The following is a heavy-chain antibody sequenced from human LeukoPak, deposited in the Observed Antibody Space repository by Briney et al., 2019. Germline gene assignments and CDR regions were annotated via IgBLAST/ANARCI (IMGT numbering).Heavy chain of an antibody. CDR1: GGSISSGGYF. J-gene: IGHJ4*02. CDR3: TRDVPRSSGYPDN. Sequence: SQTLSLTCTVSGGSISSGGYFWSWIRQHPGKGLEWIGYIYYSGSTYYNPSLKSRVTISVDTSKNQFSLKLSSVTAADTAVYYCTRDVPRSSGYPDNWGQGTLVTVSS. CDR2: IYYSGST. D-gene: IGHD3-22*01. V-gene: IGHV4-31*03.